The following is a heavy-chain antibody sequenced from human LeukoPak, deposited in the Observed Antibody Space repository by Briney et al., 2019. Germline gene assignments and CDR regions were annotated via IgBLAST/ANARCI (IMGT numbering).Heavy chain of an antibody. D-gene: IGHD6-19*01. J-gene: IGHJ4*02. CDR1: GFTFSDYA. Sequence: GGSLRLSCAASGFTFSDYAMHWVRQAPGKGLEWVAVISYDGSNKYYADSVKGRFTISRDNAKNSLYLQMNSLRAEDTAVYYCARDDISVIAVAFDYWGQGTLVTVSS. CDR3: ARDDISVIAVAFDY. V-gene: IGHV3-30*04. CDR2: ISYDGSNK.